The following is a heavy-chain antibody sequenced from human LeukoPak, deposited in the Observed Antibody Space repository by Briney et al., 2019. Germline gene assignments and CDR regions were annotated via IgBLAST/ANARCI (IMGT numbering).Heavy chain of an antibody. CDR3: AGVEMATISLDY. CDR2: IYTSGST. D-gene: IGHD5-24*01. J-gene: IGHJ4*02. CDR1: GGSISSYY. Sequence: PSETLSLTRTVSGGSISSYYWSWIRQPAGKGLEWIGRIYTSGSTYYNPSLKSRVTISVDTSKNQFSLKLSSVTAADTAVYCCAGVEMATISLDYWGQGALVTVSS. V-gene: IGHV4-4*07.